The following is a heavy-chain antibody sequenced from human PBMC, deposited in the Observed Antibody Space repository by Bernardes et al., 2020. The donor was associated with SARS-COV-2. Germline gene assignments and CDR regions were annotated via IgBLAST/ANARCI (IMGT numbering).Heavy chain of an antibody. CDR3: TRGLAETYWYFDL. CDR1: GFTFSNHF. Sequence: GGSLRLSCAASGFTFSNHFMNWVRQAPGKGLEWVSSIRGDSITTYYADSVEGRFTISRDNSKNTLYLQMNSLRDEDTAMYFCTRGLAETYWYFDLWGRGTLVSGS. V-gene: IGHV3-23*01. J-gene: IGHJ2*01. CDR2: IRGDSITT.